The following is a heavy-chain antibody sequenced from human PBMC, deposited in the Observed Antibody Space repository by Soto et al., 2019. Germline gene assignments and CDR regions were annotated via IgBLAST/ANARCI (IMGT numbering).Heavy chain of an antibody. J-gene: IGHJ5*02. Sequence: SGGSLRLSCAASGFTFNSYLMSWVRQAPGKGLEWVANIKQDGSEKYYVDSLKGRFTISRDNAKNSLYLQMNSLRVEDTAVYYCARVNWHWFDPWGQGTLVTVSS. CDR2: IKQDGSEK. V-gene: IGHV3-7*01. CDR3: ARVNWHWFDP. CDR1: GFTFNSYL.